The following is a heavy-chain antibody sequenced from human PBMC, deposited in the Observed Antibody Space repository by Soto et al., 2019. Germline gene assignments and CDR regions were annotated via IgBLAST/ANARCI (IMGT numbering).Heavy chain of an antibody. CDR3: ATPWGSGWIYFDL. CDR2: IRSSGGET. V-gene: IGHV3-23*04. J-gene: IGHJ2*01. Sequence: EEQLVESGGGLVQPGGSLRLSCAASGFTVSNYALSWVRQAPGKGLEWVSTIRSSGGETYYSDSVKCRFTISRDNSKNTCSRQMISRRAEDTALYYCATPWGSGWIYFDLLGSGTLVTVSS. CDR1: GFTVSNYA. D-gene: IGHD6-19*01.